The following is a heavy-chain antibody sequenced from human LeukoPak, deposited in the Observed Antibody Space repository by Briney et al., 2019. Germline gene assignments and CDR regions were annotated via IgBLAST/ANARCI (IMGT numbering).Heavy chain of an antibody. CDR1: GGSISSSVSY. D-gene: IGHD2-2*02. J-gene: IGHJ5*02. Sequence: PSETLSLTCTVSGGSISSSVSYWGWIRQPPGKGLEWIGSMYYSGSTYYNPSLKSRVTISVDTSKNQFSLKLNSVTAADTAVYYCARHPPRDCSSSRCYKKWFEPWGQGTLVTVSS. V-gene: IGHV4-39*01. CDR3: ARHPPRDCSSSRCYKKWFEP. CDR2: MYYSGST.